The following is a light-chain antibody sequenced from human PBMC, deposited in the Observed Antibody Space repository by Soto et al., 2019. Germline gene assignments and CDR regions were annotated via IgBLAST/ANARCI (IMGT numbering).Light chain of an antibody. CDR1: SSDVGGYNY. V-gene: IGLV2-14*01. Sequence: QSVLTQPASVSGSPGQSITISCTGSSSDVGGYNYVSWYQQHPGKAPKLMIYDVSNRPPGVSTRFSGSKSGNTASLTISGLQAEDEADYYCNSYTTSNTRQIVFGTGTKVTVL. CDR2: DVS. J-gene: IGLJ1*01. CDR3: NSYTTSNTRQIV.